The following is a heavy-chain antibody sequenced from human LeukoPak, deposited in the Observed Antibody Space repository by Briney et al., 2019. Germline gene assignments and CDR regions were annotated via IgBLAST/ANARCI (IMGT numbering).Heavy chain of an antibody. J-gene: IGHJ4*02. CDR2: IKSKPDGGTT. CDR3: TTDLPGRDLDY. Sequence: SGGSLRLSCAASGFTFSNAWMSWVRQAPGKGLEWVGRIKSKPDGGTTDYGAPVKGRFTISRDDSINTVYLQMNSLKIEDTAVYYCTTDLPGRDLDYWGQGTLVTVSS. V-gene: IGHV3-15*01. CDR1: GFTFSNAW.